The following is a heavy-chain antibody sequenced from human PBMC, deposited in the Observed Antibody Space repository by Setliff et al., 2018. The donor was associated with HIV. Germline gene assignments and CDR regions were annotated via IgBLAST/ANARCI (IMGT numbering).Heavy chain of an antibody. J-gene: IGHJ6*03. CDR1: GASISSYY. V-gene: IGHV4-59*12. D-gene: IGHD1-26*01. CDR2: TYYSGST. Sequence: SETLSLTCTVSGASISSYYWSWIRQPPGKGLEWIGYTYYSGSTNYNPSLKSRVIISVDRSKNQFSLKLTSVTAADTAVYYCARGQDLGATWTGYYYYYMDVWGKGTTVTVSS. CDR3: ARGQDLGATWTGYYYYYMDV.